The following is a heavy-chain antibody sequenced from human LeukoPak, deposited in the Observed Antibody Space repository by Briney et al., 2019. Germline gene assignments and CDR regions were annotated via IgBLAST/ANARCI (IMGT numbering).Heavy chain of an antibody. D-gene: IGHD3-10*01. J-gene: IGHJ4*02. Sequence: GGSLRLSCAASGFTFDDYAMHWVRQAPGKGLEWVSGISWNSGSIGYADSVKGRFTTSRDNAKNSLYLQMNSLRAEDTALYYCAKDMSHYYGSGSYPYWGQGTLVTVSS. CDR2: ISWNSGSI. CDR1: GFTFDDYA. CDR3: AKDMSHYYGSGSYPY. V-gene: IGHV3-9*01.